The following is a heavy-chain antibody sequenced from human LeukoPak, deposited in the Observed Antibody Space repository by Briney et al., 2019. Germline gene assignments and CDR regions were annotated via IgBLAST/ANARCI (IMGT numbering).Heavy chain of an antibody. D-gene: IGHD2-21*01. Sequence: SVKVSCKASGGTFSSYTISWVRQAPGQGLEWMGRIIPILGIANYAQKFQGRVTTTADKSTSTAYMELSSLRSEDTAVYYCARDHIVRRGAIAYWGQGTLVTVSS. CDR3: ARDHIVRRGAIAY. CDR2: IIPILGIA. J-gene: IGHJ4*02. V-gene: IGHV1-69*04. CDR1: GGTFSSYT.